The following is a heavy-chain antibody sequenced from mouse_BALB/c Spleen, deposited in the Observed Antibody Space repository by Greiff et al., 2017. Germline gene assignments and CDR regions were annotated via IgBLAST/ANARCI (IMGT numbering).Heavy chain of an antibody. CDR3: ASLYYDYEFDD. J-gene: IGHJ2*01. V-gene: IGHV5-9-3*01. D-gene: IGHD2-4*01. CDR1: GFTFSSYA. Sequence: EVKLVESGGGLVKPGGSLKLSCAASGFTFSSYAMSWVRQTPEKRLEWVATISSGGSYTYYPDSVKGRFTISRDNAKNTLYLQMSSLRSEDTAMSYCASLYYDYEFDDWGAGTTLTVSS. CDR2: ISSGGSYT.